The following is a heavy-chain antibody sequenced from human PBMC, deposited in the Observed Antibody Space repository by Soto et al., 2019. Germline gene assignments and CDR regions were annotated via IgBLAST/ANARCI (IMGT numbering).Heavy chain of an antibody. CDR3: ARTSVNWGSRGLIDH. J-gene: IGHJ4*02. D-gene: IGHD7-27*01. CDR1: GFSLSTTGVG. V-gene: IGHV2-5*02. CDR2: IYWDDDE. Sequence: QITLKESGPTLVKPTQTLTLTCAFSGFSLSTTGVGVGWIRQPPGKALEWLAFIYWDDDERYRPSLKSRLTITKDTSKTQVVLTTANMDPVDTATYYCARTSVNWGSRGLIDHWGQGTLVTVSS.